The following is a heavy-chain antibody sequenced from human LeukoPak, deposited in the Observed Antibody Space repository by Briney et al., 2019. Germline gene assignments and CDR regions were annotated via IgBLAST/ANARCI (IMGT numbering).Heavy chain of an antibody. CDR3: ARGYPRMLGY. CDR2: INHSGST. V-gene: IGHV4-34*01. Sequence: SETLSFTCAVYGGSFSGYYWSWIRQPPGKGLEWIGEINHSGSTNYNPSLKSRVTISVDTSKNQFSLKLSSVTAADTAVYYCARGYPRMLGYWGQGTLVTVSS. CDR1: GGSFSGYY. J-gene: IGHJ4*02.